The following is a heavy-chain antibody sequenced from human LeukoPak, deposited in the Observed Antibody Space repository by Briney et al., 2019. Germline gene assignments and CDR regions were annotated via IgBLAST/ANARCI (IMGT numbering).Heavy chain of an antibody. D-gene: IGHD5-18*01. CDR1: GFTFSSYS. J-gene: IGHJ6*02. Sequence: GGSPRLSCAASGFTFSSYSMNWVRQAPGKGLEWVSSISSSSSYIYYADSVKGRFTISRDNAKNSLYLQMNSLRAEDTALYYCAKDSGYSYGTTFYYYYGMDVWGQGTTVTVSS. V-gene: IGHV3-21*04. CDR3: AKDSGYSYGTTFYYYYGMDV. CDR2: ISSSSSYI.